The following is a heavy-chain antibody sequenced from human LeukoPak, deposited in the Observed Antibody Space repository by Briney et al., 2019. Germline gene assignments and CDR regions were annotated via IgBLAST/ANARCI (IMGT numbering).Heavy chain of an antibody. V-gene: IGHV5-51*01. CDR2: IYPGDSDT. D-gene: IGHD3-10*01. CDR1: GSSFTSYW. Sequence: GESLKISCKGSGSSFTSYWIGWVRQMPGKGLEWMGIIYPGDSDTRYSPSFQGQVTISADKSISTAYLQWSSLKASDTAMYYCARRYPNYCGVGGYFDYWGQGTLVTVSS. J-gene: IGHJ4*02. CDR3: ARRYPNYCGVGGYFDY.